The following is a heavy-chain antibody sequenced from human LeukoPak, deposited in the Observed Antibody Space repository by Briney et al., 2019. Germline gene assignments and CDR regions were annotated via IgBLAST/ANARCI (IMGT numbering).Heavy chain of an antibody. D-gene: IGHD2-21*02. CDR3: ARHDHPTRLLTGFDP. CDR2: IYYSGST. Sequence: SETLSLTCTVSGGSISRSSYYWGWIRQPPGKGLEWIGSIYYSGSTYYNPSPKSRVTISVDTSKNQFSLKLSSVTAADTAVYYCARHDHPTRLLTGFDPWGQGTLVPVSS. J-gene: IGHJ5*02. CDR1: GGSISRSSYY. V-gene: IGHV4-39*01.